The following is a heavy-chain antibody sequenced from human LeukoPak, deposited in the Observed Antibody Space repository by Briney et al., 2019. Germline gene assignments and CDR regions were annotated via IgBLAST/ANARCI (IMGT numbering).Heavy chain of an antibody. CDR3: ARARRDMDV. J-gene: IGHJ6*03. V-gene: IGHV3-66*01. Sequence: GGSLRLSCAASGFTVSSNYMTWVRQAPGKGLEWVSVIYSGGTTYYVDSVKGRFTISRDNSKNTVYLQMNSLRAEDTAVYYCARARRDMDVWGKGTTVTISS. CDR2: IYSGGTT. CDR1: GFTVSSNY.